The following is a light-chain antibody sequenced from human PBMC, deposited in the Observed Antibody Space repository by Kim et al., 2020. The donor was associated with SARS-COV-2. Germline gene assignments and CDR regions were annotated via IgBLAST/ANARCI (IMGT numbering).Light chain of an antibody. J-gene: IGKJ4*01. V-gene: IGKV3-20*01. CDR2: GAS. CDR3: QQYGSSPR. Sequence: WSPGERATHACRARQSVTSNYLAWYQQKPGQTPRLLIYGASSRATGIPDRFSGSGSGTDFTLTISRLGPEDFAVYYCQQYGSSPRFGGGTKVDIK. CDR1: QSVTSNY.